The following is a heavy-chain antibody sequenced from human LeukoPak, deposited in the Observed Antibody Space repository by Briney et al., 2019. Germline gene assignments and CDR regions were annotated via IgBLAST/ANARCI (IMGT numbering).Heavy chain of an antibody. J-gene: IGHJ4*02. CDR1: GGSISSSSYY. CDR2: IYYSGST. V-gene: IGHV4-39*01. D-gene: IGHD1-7*01. Sequence: SETLSLTCTVSGGSISSSSYYWGWIRQPPGKGLEWIGSIYYSGSTYYNPSLKSRVTISVDTSKNQFSLKLSSVTAADTAVYYCARGHWGGNWNWASGSFDYWGQGTLVTVSS. CDR3: ARGHWGGNWNWASGSFDY.